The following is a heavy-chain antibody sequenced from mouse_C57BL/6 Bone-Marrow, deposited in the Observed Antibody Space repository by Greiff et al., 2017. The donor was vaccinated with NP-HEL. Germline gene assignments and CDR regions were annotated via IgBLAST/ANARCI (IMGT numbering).Heavy chain of an antibody. CDR1: GFSFNTYA. V-gene: IGHV10-1*01. J-gene: IGHJ2*01. CDR2: IRSKSNNYAT. CDR3: RREPYGNDGEY. D-gene: IGHD2-1*01. Sequence: EVQLVQSGGGLVQPKGSLKLSCAASGFSFNTYAMNWVHQAPGQGLEWVARIRSKSNNYATYYAYSVKDRFTISRAASESMLYLQRNNLKAEDAAMYCCRREPYGNDGEYWGQGTTLTVSS.